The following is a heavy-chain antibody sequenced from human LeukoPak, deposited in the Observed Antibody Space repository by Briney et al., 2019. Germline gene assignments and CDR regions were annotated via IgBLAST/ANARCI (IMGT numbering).Heavy chain of an antibody. CDR3: ARDYGDYEMDP. CDR1: GFTFSNYW. V-gene: IGHV3-74*01. D-gene: IGHD4-17*01. Sequence: GGSLRLSCAASGFTFSNYWMHWVRQAPVKGLVWVSRIKGDGSYTNYADSVKGRFTISRDNAKNTLYLQMNSLRAEDTAVYYCARDYGDYEMDPWGQGTLVTVSS. J-gene: IGHJ5*02. CDR2: IKGDGSYT.